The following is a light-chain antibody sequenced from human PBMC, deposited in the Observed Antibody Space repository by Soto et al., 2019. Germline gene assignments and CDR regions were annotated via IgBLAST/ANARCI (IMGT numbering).Light chain of an antibody. J-gene: IGKJ5*01. CDR1: QSINRH. V-gene: IGKV3-11*01. CDR3: QQRSNWPPIT. CDR2: DAS. Sequence: EIVLTQSPATLSLPPGERATLSCRASQSINRHLAWYRQKPGQAPRLLIYDASNRATGIPARFSGSGSGTDFTLTISSLEAEDFAVYYCQQRSNWPPITFGQGTRLEIK.